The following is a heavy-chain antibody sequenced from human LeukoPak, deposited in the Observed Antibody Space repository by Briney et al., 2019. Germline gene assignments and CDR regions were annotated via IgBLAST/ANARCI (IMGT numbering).Heavy chain of an antibody. V-gene: IGHV4-4*07. Sequence: SETLSLTCTVSGGSFSGFYWTWVRQPADKGLEWIGRLYSDGTTYYNPSLKSRVTMSVDTSKNQFSLKLRSVTAADTAVYYCARGSSGTTKRYYFDNWGQGALVTVSS. CDR1: GGSFSGFY. CDR3: ARGSSGTTKRYYFDN. CDR2: LYSDGTT. J-gene: IGHJ4*02. D-gene: IGHD3-22*01.